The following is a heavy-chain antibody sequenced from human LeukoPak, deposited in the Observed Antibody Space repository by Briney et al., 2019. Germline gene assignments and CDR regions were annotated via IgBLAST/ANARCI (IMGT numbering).Heavy chain of an antibody. D-gene: IGHD5-12*01. CDR3: ARHVFWVRFHWLDP. V-gene: IGHV4-34*01. Sequence: PSETLSLTCAVYGGSFSGYYWSWIRQPPGKGLEWIGEINHSGSTNYNPSLKSRVTISVDTSKNQFSLKLSSVTAADTAVYYCARHVFWVRFHWLDPWGQGTLVTVSS. CDR1: GGSFSGYY. J-gene: IGHJ5*02. CDR2: INHSGST.